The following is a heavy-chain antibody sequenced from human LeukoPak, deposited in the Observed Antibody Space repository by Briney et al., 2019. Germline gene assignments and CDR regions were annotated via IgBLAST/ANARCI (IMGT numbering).Heavy chain of an antibody. Sequence: GGSLRLPCVASGFTFSTYGLYWVRKAPGKGLEWVAFIRYDGTEEDYADSVKGRFTISRDNSKNSLYLQMNSLRAEDTAVYYCARLDAYYYDSSGYYGVDPWGQGTLVTVSS. CDR2: IRYDGTEE. D-gene: IGHD3-22*01. J-gene: IGHJ5*02. CDR3: ARLDAYYYDSSGYYGVDP. CDR1: GFTFSTYG. V-gene: IGHV3-33*08.